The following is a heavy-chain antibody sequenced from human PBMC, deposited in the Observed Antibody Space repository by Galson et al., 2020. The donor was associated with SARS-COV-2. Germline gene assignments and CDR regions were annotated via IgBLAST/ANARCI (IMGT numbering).Heavy chain of an antibody. CDR2: IKQDGSEK. CDR3: ARDPLPLYSSGWLYAFDI. D-gene: IGHD6-19*01. J-gene: IGHJ3*02. CDR1: GFTFSSYW. V-gene: IGHV3-7*05. Sequence: GESLKISCAASGFTFSSYWMSWVRQAPGKGLEWVANIKQDGSEKYYVDSVKGRFTISRDNAKNSLYLQMNSLRAEDTAVYYCARDPLPLYSSGWLYAFDIWGQGTMVTVSS.